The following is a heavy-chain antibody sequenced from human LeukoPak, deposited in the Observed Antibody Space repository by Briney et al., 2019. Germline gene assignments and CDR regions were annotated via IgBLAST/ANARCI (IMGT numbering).Heavy chain of an antibody. V-gene: IGHV1-18*01. J-gene: IGHJ4*02. CDR2: ISAYNGDT. CDR3: ARAGYSSSWYQGFSDY. Sequence: ASVKVSCKASGYTFTTYGISWVRQAPGQGLEWMGWISAYNGDTNYAQKLQGRVTMTTDTSTNTAYMELRSLRSDDTAVYYCARAGYSSSWYQGFSDYWGQGTLVTVSS. CDR1: GYTFTTYG. D-gene: IGHD6-13*01.